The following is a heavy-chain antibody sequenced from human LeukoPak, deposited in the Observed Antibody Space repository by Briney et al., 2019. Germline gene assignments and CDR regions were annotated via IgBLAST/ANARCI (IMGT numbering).Heavy chain of an antibody. J-gene: IGHJ5*02. CDR1: GGSISSYY. CDR2: IYYSGST. Sequence: SETLSLTCTVSGGSISSYYWSWIRQPPGKGLEWIGYIYYSGSTYYNPSLKSRVTISVDTSKNQFSLKLSSVTAADTAVYYCARTTHATARYNWFDPWGQGTLVTVSS. V-gene: IGHV4-59*08. CDR3: ARTTHATARYNWFDP. D-gene: IGHD2-21*02.